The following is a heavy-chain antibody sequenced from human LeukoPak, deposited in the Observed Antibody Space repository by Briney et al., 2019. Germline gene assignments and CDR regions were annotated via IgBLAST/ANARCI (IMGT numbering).Heavy chain of an antibody. CDR3: ARDRHVVVVAATLDY. Sequence: ASVKVSCKAFGYTFTGYYMHWVRQAPGQGLEWMGWISAYNGNTNYAQKLQGRVTMTTDTSTSTAYMELRSLRSDDTAVYYCARDRHVVVVAATLDYWGQGTLVTVSS. CDR2: ISAYNGNT. D-gene: IGHD2-15*01. J-gene: IGHJ4*02. CDR1: GYTFTGYY. V-gene: IGHV1-18*04.